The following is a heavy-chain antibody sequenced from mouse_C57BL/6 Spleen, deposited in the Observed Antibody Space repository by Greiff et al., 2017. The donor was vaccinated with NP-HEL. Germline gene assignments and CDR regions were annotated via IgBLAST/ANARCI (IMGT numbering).Heavy chain of an antibody. D-gene: IGHD1-1*01. CDR3: ARNDGSSLWFAY. Sequence: QVQLQQPGAELVRPGSSVKLSCKASGYTFTSYWMHWVKQRPIQGLEWIGNIDPSDSDTHYNQKFQDKATLTVDKSSSTAYMQRSSMTSEDSAVYYCARNDGSSLWFAYWGQGTLVTVSA. CDR2: IDPSDSDT. J-gene: IGHJ3*01. V-gene: IGHV1-52*01. CDR1: GYTFTSYW.